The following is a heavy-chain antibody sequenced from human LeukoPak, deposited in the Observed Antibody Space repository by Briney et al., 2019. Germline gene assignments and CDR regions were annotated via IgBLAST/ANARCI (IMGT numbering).Heavy chain of an antibody. CDR1: GFIFSDYW. CDR3: ARDGRRDGYN. CDR2: INRVGTGT. Sequence: GGSLRLSCAPSGFIFSDYWFHWVRQTPGQGLGWVAAINRVGTGTSHAHSVRGRFTVSRDNAKNTLSLQLNSLRADDTAVYYCARDGRRDGYNWGQGTLVTVSS. J-gene: IGHJ4*02. D-gene: IGHD5-24*01. V-gene: IGHV3-74*01.